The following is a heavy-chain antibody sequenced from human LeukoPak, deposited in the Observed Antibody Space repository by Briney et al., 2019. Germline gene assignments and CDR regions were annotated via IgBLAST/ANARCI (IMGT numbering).Heavy chain of an antibody. J-gene: IGHJ6*02. D-gene: IGHD2-21*01. CDR1: GFTFSSYG. V-gene: IGHV3-33*01. CDR2: IWYDGSNK. CDR3: ARDQFHEHCGMDV. Sequence: PGRSLRLSCAASGFTFSSYGMHWVRQAPGKGLEWVAVIWYDGSNKYYADSVKGRFTISRDNSKNTLYLQMNSLRAEDTAVYYCARDQFHEHCGMDVWGQGTTVTVSS.